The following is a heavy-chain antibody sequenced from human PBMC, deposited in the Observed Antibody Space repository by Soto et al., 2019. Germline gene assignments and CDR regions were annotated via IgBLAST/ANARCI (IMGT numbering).Heavy chain of an antibody. J-gene: IGHJ4*02. D-gene: IGHD3-22*01. Sequence: GGSLILSCAAPGSTFWSYGMHWVRQAPGKGLEWVAATSYDGSNKNYVDSVKGRFTISRDNSENTLYLQMNSLRAEDAAVYYCAKDTYYHDSTGYYVFDYWGQGTLVTVSS. CDR3: AKDTYYHDSTGYYVFDY. V-gene: IGHV3-30*18. CDR2: TSYDGSNK. CDR1: GSTFWSYG.